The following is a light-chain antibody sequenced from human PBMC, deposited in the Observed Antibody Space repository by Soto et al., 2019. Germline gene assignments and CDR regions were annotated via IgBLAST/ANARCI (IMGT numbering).Light chain of an antibody. CDR1: QTISTMN. Sequence: DIVLTQSPVPLSLSPGEIATLSCRASQTISTMNFAWYQQKPGQAPRLLIYGTSNRATGIPDRFRGSGSGTDFTLSISRLEPEDFVVYYCHQYGSLPLTFGGGAKVEIK. CDR3: HQYGSLPLT. V-gene: IGKV3-20*01. CDR2: GTS. J-gene: IGKJ4*01.